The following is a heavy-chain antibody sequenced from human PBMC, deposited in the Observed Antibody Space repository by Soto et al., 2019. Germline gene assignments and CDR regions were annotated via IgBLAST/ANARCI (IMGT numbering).Heavy chain of an antibody. CDR2: ISSSSSYI. D-gene: IGHD2-15*01. Sequence: GGSLRLSCAASGFTFSSYSMNWVRQAPGKGLEWVSSISSSSSYIYYADSVKGRFTISRDNAKNSLYLQMNSLRAEDTAVYYCARESTLGVVVAATLPFDYWGQGTLVTVSS. J-gene: IGHJ4*02. V-gene: IGHV3-21*01. CDR1: GFTFSSYS. CDR3: ARESTLGVVVAATLPFDY.